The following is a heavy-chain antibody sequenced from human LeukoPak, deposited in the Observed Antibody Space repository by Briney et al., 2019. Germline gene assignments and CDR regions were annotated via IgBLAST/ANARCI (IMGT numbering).Heavy chain of an antibody. V-gene: IGHV3-23*01. Sequence: GGSLRLSCAASGFTFSSYAMSWVRQAPGKGLEWVSAISGSGGSTYYADSVKGRFTISRDNSKNTLYLQMNSLRASDTAVYYCARRLYCSTTTCYDGGYYFEYWGQGTQVTVSS. CDR1: GFTFSSYA. CDR3: ARRLYCSTTTCYDGGYYFEY. CDR2: ISGSGGST. D-gene: IGHD2-2*01. J-gene: IGHJ4*02.